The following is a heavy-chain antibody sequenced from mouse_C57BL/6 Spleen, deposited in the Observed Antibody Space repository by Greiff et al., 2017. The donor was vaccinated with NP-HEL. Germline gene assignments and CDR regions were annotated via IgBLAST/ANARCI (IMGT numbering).Heavy chain of an antibody. CDR2: IDPNSGGT. CDR3: ASRYDYDVDYAMDY. Sequence: QVQLQQSGAELVKPGASVKLSCKASGYTFTSYWMHWVKQRPGRGLEWIGRIDPNSGGTKYNEKFKSKATLTVDKPSSTAYMQLSSLTSEDSAVYYCASRYDYDVDYAMDYWGQGTSVTVSS. D-gene: IGHD2-4*01. J-gene: IGHJ4*01. CDR1: GYTFTSYW. V-gene: IGHV1-72*01.